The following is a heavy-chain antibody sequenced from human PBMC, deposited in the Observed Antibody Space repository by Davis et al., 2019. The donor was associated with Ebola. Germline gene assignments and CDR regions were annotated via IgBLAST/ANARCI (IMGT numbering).Heavy chain of an antibody. CDR2: IYYSGST. Sequence: SETLSLTCTVSGGSISSGAYYWSWIRQHPGKGLEWIGYIYYSGSTYYNPSLKSRVTISVDTSKNQFSLKLSSVTAADTAVYYCAVAVVPAAGGLDYWGQGTLVTVSS. CDR3: AVAVVPAAGGLDY. D-gene: IGHD2-2*01. CDR1: GGSISSGAYY. J-gene: IGHJ4*02. V-gene: IGHV4-31*03.